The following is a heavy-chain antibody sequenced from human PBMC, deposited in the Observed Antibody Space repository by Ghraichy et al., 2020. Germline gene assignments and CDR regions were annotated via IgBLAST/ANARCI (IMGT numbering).Heavy chain of an antibody. J-gene: IGHJ6*03. CDR1: GGSISSSNW. V-gene: IGHV4-4*02. CDR3: AREAIAAAGGGLTYYMDV. Sequence: SETLSLTCAVSGGSISSSNWWSWVRQPPGKGLEWIGEIYHSGSTNYNPSLKSRVTISVDKSKNQFSLKLSSVTAADTAVYYCAREAIAAAGGGLTYYMDVWGKGTTVTVSS. D-gene: IGHD6-13*01. CDR2: IYHSGST.